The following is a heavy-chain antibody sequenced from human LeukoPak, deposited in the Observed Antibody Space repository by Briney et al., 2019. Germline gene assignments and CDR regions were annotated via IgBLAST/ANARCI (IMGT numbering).Heavy chain of an antibody. J-gene: IGHJ4*02. V-gene: IGHV1-24*01. Sequence: ASVKVSCKVAGYTLTELSMHWVRQAPGKGLEWMGGFDPEDGETIYAQKFQGRVTMTEDTSTDTAYMKLSSLRSEDTAVYYCATNYYDSSGYAPSYFAYWGQGTLVTVSS. CDR3: ATNYYDSSGYAPSYFAY. D-gene: IGHD3-22*01. CDR2: FDPEDGET. CDR1: GYTLTELS.